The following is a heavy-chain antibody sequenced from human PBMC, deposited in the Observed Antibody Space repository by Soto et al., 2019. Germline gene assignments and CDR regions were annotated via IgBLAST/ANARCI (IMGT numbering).Heavy chain of an antibody. CDR1: GGSISSSSYY. V-gene: IGHV4-61*01. J-gene: IGHJ5*02. Sequence: PSETLSLTCTVSGGSISSSSYYWSWIRQPPGKGLEWIGYIYYSGSTNYNPSLKSRVTITRDTSASTAYMELSSLRSEDTAVYYCARGGGWYVWFDPWGQGTLVTVSS. CDR2: IYYSGST. CDR3: ARGGGWYVWFDP. D-gene: IGHD6-19*01.